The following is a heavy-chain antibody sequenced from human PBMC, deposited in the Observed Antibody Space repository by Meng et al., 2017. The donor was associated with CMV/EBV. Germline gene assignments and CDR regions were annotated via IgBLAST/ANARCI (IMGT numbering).Heavy chain of an antibody. CDR1: GYTLNELS. CDR3: ETRRITGPLDY. CDR2: FTPEDGET. Sequence: QGQMVQSGAEGKKPGDSVKVSCTVSGYTLNELSMHWVRQAPGKGLEWMGGFTPEDGETIYAQKFQGRVTMTEDTSTDTAYMELSSMRSEDTAVYYCETRRITGPLDYWGQGTLVTVSS. V-gene: IGHV1-24*01. D-gene: IGHD1-20*01. J-gene: IGHJ4*02.